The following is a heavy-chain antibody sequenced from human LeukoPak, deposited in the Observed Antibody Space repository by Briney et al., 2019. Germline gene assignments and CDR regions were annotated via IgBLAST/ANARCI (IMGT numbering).Heavy chain of an antibody. V-gene: IGHV3-30-3*01. J-gene: IGHJ4*02. CDR3: ARDRPPFDY. CDR2: ISYDGSNK. Sequence: GGTLRLSCAASGFTFSSYAKHWVRQAPGKGLEWVAVISYDGSNKYYADSVKGRFTISRDNSKNTLYLQMNSLRAEDTAVYYCARDRPPFDYWGQGTLVTVSS. CDR1: GFTFSSYA.